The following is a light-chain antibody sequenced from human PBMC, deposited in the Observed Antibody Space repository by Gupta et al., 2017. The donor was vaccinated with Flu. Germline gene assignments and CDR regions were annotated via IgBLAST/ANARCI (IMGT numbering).Light chain of an antibody. J-gene: IGKJ4*01. Sequence: DIQMTQSPSSLSASVGDRVTITCRASQSINSYLNWYQQKPGKAPKLLIHSASIVQGGLPSRFSGSESGTDFTLTISSLQPDDFATYYCQQSFTTPLTFGGGTKVEIK. CDR2: SAS. CDR3: QQSFTTPLT. V-gene: IGKV1-39*01. CDR1: QSINSY.